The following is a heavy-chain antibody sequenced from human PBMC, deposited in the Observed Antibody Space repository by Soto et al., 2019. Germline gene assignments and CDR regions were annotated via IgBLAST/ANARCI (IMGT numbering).Heavy chain of an antibody. CDR2: IWYDGSNK. J-gene: IGHJ4*02. D-gene: IGHD4-17*01. V-gene: IGHV3-33*01. CDR3: ARVATKTTEPGDY. CDR1: GFTFSSYG. Sequence: GGSLRLSCAASGFTFSSYGMHWVRQAPGKGLEWVAVIWYDGSNKYYADSVKGRFTISRDNSKNTLYLQMNSLRAEDTAVYYCARVATKTTEPGDYWGQGTLVTVSS.